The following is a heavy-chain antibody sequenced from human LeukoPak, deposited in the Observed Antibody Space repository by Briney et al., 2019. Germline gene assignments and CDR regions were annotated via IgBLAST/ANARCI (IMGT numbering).Heavy chain of an antibody. CDR1: GDSITTNSYW. Sequence: SETLCLTCGNSGDSITTNSYWWGCIRQSPGKGLEWIGSIYSSGNSYYNPSLKTRATISPDTSKNQYSLRLTSVTAADTAIYYCARRGIWDLQIGNWFDPWGQGILVIVSS. CDR2: IYSSGNS. CDR3: ARRGIWDLQIGNWFDP. J-gene: IGHJ5*02. D-gene: IGHD3-16*01. V-gene: IGHV4-39*01.